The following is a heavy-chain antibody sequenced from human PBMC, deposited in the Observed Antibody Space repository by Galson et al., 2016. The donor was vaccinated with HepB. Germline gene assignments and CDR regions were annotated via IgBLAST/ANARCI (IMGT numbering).Heavy chain of an antibody. CDR2: IVPIVGLE. J-gene: IGHJ4*02. CDR1: GGTLSSYP. Sequence: SVKVSCKASGGTLSSYPISWLRQAPGQGLEWMGRIVPIVGLENYAQKFQGRVTITADKSTNTAYMELNSLTSEDTAVYYCARPRAASDMSGFYFDAWGQGTLGAGSA. CDR3: ARPRAASDMSGFYFDA. D-gene: IGHD5-12*01. V-gene: IGHV1-69*02.